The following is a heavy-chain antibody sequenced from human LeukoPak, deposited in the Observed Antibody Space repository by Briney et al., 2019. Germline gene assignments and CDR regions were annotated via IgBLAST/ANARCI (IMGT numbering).Heavy chain of an antibody. CDR1: GFMFSSHN. CDR2: ISSSGSTI. CDR3: ARDRGQQLVPFDY. J-gene: IGHJ4*02. D-gene: IGHD6-13*01. Sequence: GGSLRLSCAASGFMFSSHNMNWVRQAPGKGLEWVSYISSSGSTIYYEDSVEGRFTISRDNAKNSLYLQMNSLRAEDTAVYYCARDRGQQLVPFDYWGQGTLVTVSS. V-gene: IGHV3-48*01.